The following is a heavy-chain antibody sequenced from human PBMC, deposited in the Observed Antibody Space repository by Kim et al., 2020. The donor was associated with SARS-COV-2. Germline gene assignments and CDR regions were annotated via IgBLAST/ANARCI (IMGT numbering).Heavy chain of an antibody. D-gene: IGHD3-10*01. CDR1: GGSISSSNW. V-gene: IGHV4-4*02. J-gene: IGHJ5*02. CDR3: ARESDYYGSGSSSNWFDP. Sequence: SETLSLTCAVSGGSISSSNWWSWVRQPPGKGLEWIGEIYHSGSTNYNPSLKSRVTISVDKSKNQFSLKLSSVTAADTAVYYCARESDYYGSGSSSNWFDPWGQGTLVTVSS. CDR2: IYHSGST.